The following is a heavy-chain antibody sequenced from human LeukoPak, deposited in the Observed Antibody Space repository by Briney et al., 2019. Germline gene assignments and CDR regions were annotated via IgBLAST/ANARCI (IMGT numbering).Heavy chain of an antibody. J-gene: IGHJ4*02. Sequence: GGSLRLSCAASGITFSSYGMHWGRQAPGKGLEWVAFIRYDGSDKSYADSVKGRFTISRDNSKNTLYLQMNSLRAEDTALYYCAKDRRYCSSTTCPEEWGQGTLVTVSA. CDR1: GITFSSYG. V-gene: IGHV3-30*02. CDR3: AKDRRYCSSTTCPEE. D-gene: IGHD2-2*01. CDR2: IRYDGSDK.